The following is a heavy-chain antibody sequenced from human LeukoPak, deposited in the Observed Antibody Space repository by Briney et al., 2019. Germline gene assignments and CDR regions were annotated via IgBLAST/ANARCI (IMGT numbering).Heavy chain of an antibody. J-gene: IGHJ3*02. V-gene: IGHV3-7*05. D-gene: IGHD3-9*01. Sequence: GGSLRLSCEASGXTFGDYWMTWVRQAPGKGRECVANIKQDGSENHYVDSVKGRFTISRDNAKNSLSLQMNSLRAEDTAVYYCATYWRYFDWLLSDIWGLGTMVTVSS. CDR1: GXTFGDYW. CDR3: ATYWRYFDWLLSDI. CDR2: IKQDGSEN.